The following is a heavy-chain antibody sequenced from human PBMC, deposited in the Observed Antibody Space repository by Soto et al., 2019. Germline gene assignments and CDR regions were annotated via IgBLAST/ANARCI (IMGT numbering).Heavy chain of an antibody. Sequence: QVQLVESGGGVVQPGRSLRLSCEGSGFIFSNNGMHWVRRAPGKGLEWVAFMSYDGSAKFLADSVKGRFTISRDNSKSTLFLHMSSLRAEDTAMYYCAIVRVADSPLDHWGQGTLVTVSS. D-gene: IGHD3-10*02. CDR2: MSYDGSAK. V-gene: IGHV3-30*03. J-gene: IGHJ4*02. CDR1: GFIFSNNG. CDR3: AIVRVADSPLDH.